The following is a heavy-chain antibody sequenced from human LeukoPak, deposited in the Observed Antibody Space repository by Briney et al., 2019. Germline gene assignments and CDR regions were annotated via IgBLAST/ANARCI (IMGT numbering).Heavy chain of an antibody. D-gene: IGHD4/OR15-4a*01. CDR1: RYSLSTYW. J-gene: IGHJ5*02. V-gene: IGHV5-51*01. CDR2: IHPGDYTT. Sequence: GESLQISCKGFRYSLSTYWIGWVRQPPGRGLEWMGIIHPGDYTTQYTSSFQGQVTISVDKSTGTAYLQWNSLKASDTAMYYCASRDYGSTWSDPRGQGTLVTVSS. CDR3: ASRDYGSTWSDP.